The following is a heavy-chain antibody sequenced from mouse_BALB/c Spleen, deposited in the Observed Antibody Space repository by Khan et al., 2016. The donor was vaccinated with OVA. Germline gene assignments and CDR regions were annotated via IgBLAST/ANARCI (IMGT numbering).Heavy chain of an antibody. CDR2: IIYTGYT. CDR1: GDSITTGY. V-gene: IGHV3-8*02. J-gene: IGHJ3*01. Sequence: EVQLQESGPSLVKPSQTLSLTCSVTGDSITTGYWNWIRKFPGNKLEYMGYIIYTGYTYYNPSLKSRISITQHTSNNPYYLQLNSVTDEDTATYYCARSAYRYAFVYWGQGTLVTVSA. D-gene: IGHD2-14*01. CDR3: ARSAYRYAFVY.